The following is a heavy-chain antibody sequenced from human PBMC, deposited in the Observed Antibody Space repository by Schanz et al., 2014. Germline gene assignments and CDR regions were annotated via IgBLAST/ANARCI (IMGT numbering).Heavy chain of an antibody. Sequence: VQLVESGGGLVQPGGSLRLSCAASGFTFISYNMNWVRQAPGKGLEWVSSVSSSSTYIFYADSVRGRFTISRDNSKNTVYLLMNSLRVEDTAVYYCARVVAAAPQGCNYWGRGTLVTVSS. J-gene: IGHJ4*02. CDR2: VSSSSTYI. CDR1: GFTFISYN. D-gene: IGHD2-15*01. CDR3: ARVVAAAPQGCNY. V-gene: IGHV3-21*01.